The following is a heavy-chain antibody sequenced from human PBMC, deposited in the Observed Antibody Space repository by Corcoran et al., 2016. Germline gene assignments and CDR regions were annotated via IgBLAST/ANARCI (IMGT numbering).Heavy chain of an antibody. CDR1: GFTFSSYG. CDR2: IWYDGSNK. Sequence: QVQLVESGGGVVQPGRSLRLSCAASGFTFSSYGMHWVRQAPGKGLEWVAVIWYDGSNKYYADSVKGRFTISRDNSKNTLYLQMNSLGAEDTAVYYCARGPFEAVAAPYYYYGMDVWGQGTTVTVSS. CDR3: ARGPFEAVAAPYYYYGMDV. V-gene: IGHV3-33*01. J-gene: IGHJ6*02. D-gene: IGHD6-19*01.